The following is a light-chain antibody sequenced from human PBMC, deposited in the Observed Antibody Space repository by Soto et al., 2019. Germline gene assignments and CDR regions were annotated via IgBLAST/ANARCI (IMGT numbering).Light chain of an antibody. V-gene: IGLV2-8*01. J-gene: IGLJ1*01. CDR3: SSYAGSSNV. Sequence: VLTQPPSASGSPGQSVAITCTGTSSDVGGYNYVSWYQQHPGKAPKLMIYEVNKRPSGVPDRFSGSKSGNTASLTVSGLQAEDEADYYCSSYAGSSNVFGTGTKVTVL. CDR2: EVN. CDR1: SSDVGGYNY.